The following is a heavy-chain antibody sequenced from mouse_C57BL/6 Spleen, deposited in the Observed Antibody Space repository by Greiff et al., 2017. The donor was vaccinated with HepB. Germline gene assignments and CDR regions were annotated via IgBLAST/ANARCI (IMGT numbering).Heavy chain of an antibody. V-gene: IGHV5-17*01. Sequence: DVKLVESGGGLVKPGGSLKLSCAASGFTFSDYGMHWVRQAPEKGLEWVAYISSGSSTIYYADTVKGRFTISRDNAKNTLFLQMTSLRSEDTAMYYCARRDNYYGSSYYYAMDYWGQGTSVTVSS. CDR2: ISSGSSTI. J-gene: IGHJ4*01. CDR3: ARRDNYYGSSYYYAMDY. D-gene: IGHD1-1*01. CDR1: GFTFSDYG.